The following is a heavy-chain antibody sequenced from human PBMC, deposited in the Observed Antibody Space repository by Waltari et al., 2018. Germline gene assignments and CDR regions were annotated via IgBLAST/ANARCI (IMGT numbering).Heavy chain of an antibody. J-gene: IGHJ6*02. CDR1: GFTFSRFW. D-gene: IGHD3-22*01. V-gene: IGHV3-74*01. CDR2: INHDGSRT. Sequence: EVQLVESGGGLVQPGGSLRLSCAASGFTFSRFWMHWVRQAPGKGPVWVARINHDGSRTSYGDSVKGRFTISRNNAKNTMYLQMNTLRVEDTAVYYCVRDRSSGNVGPYYGMDVWGQGTTVTVS. CDR3: VRDRSSGNVGPYYGMDV.